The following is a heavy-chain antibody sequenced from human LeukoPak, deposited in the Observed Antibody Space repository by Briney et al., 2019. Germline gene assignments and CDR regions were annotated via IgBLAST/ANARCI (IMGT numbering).Heavy chain of an antibody. CDR3: AKDVGKWESLHFFDY. V-gene: IGHV3-23*01. D-gene: IGHD1-26*01. CDR2: ISGSGAST. Sequence: HPGGSLRLSCLTSGSTLSTNAMSWVRQAPGKGLEWISGISGSGASTYYADSVKGRFTISRDDSRNTLYLQMNSLRGDDTAVYYCAKDVGKWESLHFFDYWGQGTLVTVSS. J-gene: IGHJ4*02. CDR1: GSTLSTNA.